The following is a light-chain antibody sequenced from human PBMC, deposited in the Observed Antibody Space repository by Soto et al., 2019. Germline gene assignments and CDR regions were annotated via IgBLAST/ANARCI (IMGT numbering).Light chain of an antibody. V-gene: IGLV2-11*01. CDR1: GGFDF. J-gene: IGLJ3*02. Sequence: QSALTQPRSVSGSPGQSVAISCTGIGGFDFVSWYQQYPGKAPKLMIYDVTNRPPGVPDRFSASKSGDTASLTISGLQAEDEADYYCCSYTGSYAVFGGGTKVTVL. CDR3: CSYTGSYAV. CDR2: DVT.